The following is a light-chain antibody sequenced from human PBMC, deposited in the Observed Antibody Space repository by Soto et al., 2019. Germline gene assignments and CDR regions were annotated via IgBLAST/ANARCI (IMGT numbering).Light chain of an antibody. CDR3: QSYDSSLSGWYV. V-gene: IGLV1-40*01. J-gene: IGLJ1*01. CDR2: GNS. CDR1: SSNIGAGYD. Sequence: QSVLTQPPSVSGAPGQRVTISCTGSSSNIGAGYDVHWYQQLPGTAPKLLIYGNSNRPSGVPDRFSGSKSGTSASLAITWLQAEDEADYYCQSYDSSLSGWYVFGTGTKVTVL.